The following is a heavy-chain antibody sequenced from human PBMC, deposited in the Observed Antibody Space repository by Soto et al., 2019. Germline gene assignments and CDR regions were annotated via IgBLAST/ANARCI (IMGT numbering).Heavy chain of an antibody. CDR3: ARFQYDRDY. J-gene: IGHJ4*02. Sequence: SETLSLTCAVSGGSISSGGYSWSWIRQPPGKGLEWIGYIYHSGSTYYNPSLKSRVTISVDGSKNQFSLKLSSVTAADTSVYYCARFQYDRDYWGQGTLVTVSS. D-gene: IGHD3-16*01. CDR2: IYHSGST. CDR1: GGSISSGGYS. V-gene: IGHV4-30-2*01.